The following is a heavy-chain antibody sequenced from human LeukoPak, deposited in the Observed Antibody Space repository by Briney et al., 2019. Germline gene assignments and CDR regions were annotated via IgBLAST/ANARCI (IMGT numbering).Heavy chain of an antibody. D-gene: IGHD3-3*01. CDR2: ISSSGSTI. CDR3: ARDFEMMGITIFGVALDY. J-gene: IGHJ4*02. Sequence: GGSLRLSCAASGFTFSSYEMNWVRQAPGKGLEWVSYISSSGSTIYYADSVKGRFTISRDNAKNSLYLQMNSLRAEDTAVYYCARDFEMMGITIFGVALDYWGQGTLVTVSS. CDR1: GFTFSSYE. V-gene: IGHV3-48*03.